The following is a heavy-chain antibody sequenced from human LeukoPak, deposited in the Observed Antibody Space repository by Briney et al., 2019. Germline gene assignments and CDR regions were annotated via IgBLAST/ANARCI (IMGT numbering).Heavy chain of an antibody. J-gene: IGHJ3*02. CDR2: INPNSKKT. D-gene: IGHD2-21*02. CDR3: ARAIPFRYLLGGDYYERSSHGFDI. Sequence: GASVKVSCKASGYTFTRHDVNWVRQATAQGLEGMGWINPNSKKTGYAQKFQGRVTLTTNTSTSTAYMELSSLDSEDTAVYYCARAIPFRYLLGGDYYERSSHGFDIWGQGTMITVSS. CDR1: GYTFTRHD. V-gene: IGHV1-8*01.